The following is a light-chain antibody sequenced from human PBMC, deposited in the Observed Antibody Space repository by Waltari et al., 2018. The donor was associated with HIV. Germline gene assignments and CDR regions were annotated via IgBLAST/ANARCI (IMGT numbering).Light chain of an antibody. V-gene: IGLV2-11*01. J-gene: IGLJ1*01. CDR3: ATWNDSLSGYV. CDR2: DVT. Sequence: QSALTQPRSVSGSPGQSVTISCTGTSDDIGAYNYVSWYQQQPGKAPKIMIFDVTKRPSGVPDRFSGSKSDNTASLAISGLRSEDEADYYCATWNDSLSGYVFGTGTKVTV. CDR1: SDDIGAYNY.